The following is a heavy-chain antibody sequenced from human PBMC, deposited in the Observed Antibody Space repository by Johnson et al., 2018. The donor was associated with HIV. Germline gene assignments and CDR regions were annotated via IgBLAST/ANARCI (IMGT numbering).Heavy chain of an antibody. CDR3: AKARIAAAGIDAFDI. CDR1: GFTFSSYA. D-gene: IGHD6-13*01. Sequence: VQLVESGGRVVQPGKSLRLSCAASGFTFSSYAMSWVRQAPGKGLEWVSVIYSGGSTYYADSVKGRFTISRDNSKNTLYLQMNSLRAEDTAVYYCAKARIAAAGIDAFDIWGQGTMVTVSS. V-gene: IGHV3-66*01. J-gene: IGHJ3*02. CDR2: IYSGGST.